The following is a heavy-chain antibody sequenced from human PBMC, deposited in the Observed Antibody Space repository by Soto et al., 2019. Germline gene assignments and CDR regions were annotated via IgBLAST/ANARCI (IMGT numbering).Heavy chain of an antibody. CDR3: AREWGDGYSSGFDY. Sequence: QVQLVESGGGVVQPGRSLRVSCAASGFTVSRYPMHWVRQAPGKGLGWVAIVSIDGSNKYYAESVKGRFTISRDNSKNTLYLQMNSLRAEDTAVYYCAREWGDGYSSGFDYWGQGALVTVSS. V-gene: IGHV3-30-3*01. CDR2: VSIDGSNK. D-gene: IGHD6-19*01. CDR1: GFTVSRYP. J-gene: IGHJ4*02.